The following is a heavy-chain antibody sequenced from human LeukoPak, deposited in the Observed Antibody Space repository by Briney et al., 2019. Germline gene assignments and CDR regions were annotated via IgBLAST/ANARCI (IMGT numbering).Heavy chain of an antibody. CDR3: ARDNTFGELVDY. V-gene: IGHV3-7*01. Sequence: GSLRLSCAASGFTFSSYWMSWVRQAPGKGLEWVANIKQDGSEKYNVDSVKGRFTISRDNAKNSLYLQMNSLRAEDTAVYYCARDNTFGELVDYWGQGTLVTVSS. D-gene: IGHD3-10*01. CDR1: GFTFSSYW. CDR2: IKQDGSEK. J-gene: IGHJ4*02.